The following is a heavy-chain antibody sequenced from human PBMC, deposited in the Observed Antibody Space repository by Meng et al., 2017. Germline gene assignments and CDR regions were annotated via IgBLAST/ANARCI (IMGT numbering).Heavy chain of an antibody. CDR3: ARAIAVAGITIDY. V-gene: IGHV4-61*01. J-gene: IGHJ4*02. D-gene: IGHD6-19*01. CDR1: GGSVSSGSYY. Sequence: VQLAESGPGLVRPSETLSLTCTVSGGSVSSGSYYWSWIRQPPGKGLEWIGYIYYSGSTNYNPSLKSRVTISVDTSKNQFSLKLSSVTAADTAVYYCARAIAVAGITIDYWGQGTLVTVSS. CDR2: IYYSGST.